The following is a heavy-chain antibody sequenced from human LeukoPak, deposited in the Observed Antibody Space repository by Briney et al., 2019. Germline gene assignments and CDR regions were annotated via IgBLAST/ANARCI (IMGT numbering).Heavy chain of an antibody. CDR3: ARDSYYYGSSGYYYFDY. D-gene: IGHD3-22*01. V-gene: IGHV3-21*01. J-gene: IGHJ4*02. CDR1: GFTFSSYS. Sequence: GRSLRLSCAASGFTFSSYSMNWVRQAPGKGLEWVSSISISSSYIYYADSVKGRFTISRDNAKNSLYLQMNSLRAEDTAVYYCARDSYYYGSSGYYYFDYWGQGTLVTVSS. CDR2: ISISSSYI.